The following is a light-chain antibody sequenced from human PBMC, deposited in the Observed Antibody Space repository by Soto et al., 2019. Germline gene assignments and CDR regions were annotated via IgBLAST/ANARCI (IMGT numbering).Light chain of an antibody. V-gene: IGLV1-40*01. CDR2: GNS. CDR1: SSNIGAGYD. CDR3: QSYDSSLSGFYV. Sequence: QSALTQPPSVSGAPGQRVTISCTGSSSNIGAGYDVHWYQQLPGTAPKLLIYGNSTRPSGVPDRFSGSKSGTSASLAITGLQAEDEADYYCQSYDSSLSGFYVFGTGTKLTVL. J-gene: IGLJ1*01.